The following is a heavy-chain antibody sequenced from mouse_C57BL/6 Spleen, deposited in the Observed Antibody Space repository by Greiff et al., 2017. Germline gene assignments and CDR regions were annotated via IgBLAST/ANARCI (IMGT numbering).Heavy chain of an antibody. J-gene: IGHJ2*01. D-gene: IGHD1-1*01. CDR2: ISSGGSYT. V-gene: IGHV5-6*02. Sequence: DVKLVESGGDLVKPGGSLKLSCAASGFTFSSYGMSWVRQTPDKRLEWVATISSGGSYTYYPDSVKGRFTISRDNAKNTLYLQMSSLKSEDTAMYYCARGDGSSYFYFDYWGQGTTLTVSS. CDR3: ARGDGSSYFYFDY. CDR1: GFTFSSYG.